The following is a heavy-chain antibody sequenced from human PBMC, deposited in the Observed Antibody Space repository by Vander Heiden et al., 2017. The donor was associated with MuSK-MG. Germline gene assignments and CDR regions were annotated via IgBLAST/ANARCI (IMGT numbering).Heavy chain of an antibody. V-gene: IGHV4-34*01. CDR2: INHSGST. D-gene: IGHD3-16*02. CDR3: ARRTYYDYVWGSYRFLGYFDY. Sequence: QVQLQQWGAGLLKPSETLYLTCAVYGGSFSGYYWSWIRQPPGKGPEWIGEINHSGSTNYNPSLKSRVTISVDTSKNQFSLKLSSVTAADTAVYYCARRTYYDYVWGSYRFLGYFDYWGQGTLVTVSS. J-gene: IGHJ4*02. CDR1: GGSFSGYY.